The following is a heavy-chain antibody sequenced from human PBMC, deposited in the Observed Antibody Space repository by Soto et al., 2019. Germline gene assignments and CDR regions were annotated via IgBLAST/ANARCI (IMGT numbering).Heavy chain of an antibody. Sequence: GSLRLSCAASGFTFSSYSMNWVRQAPGKGLEWVSSISSSSSYIYYADSVKGRFTISRDNAKNSLYLQMNSLRAEDTAVYYCARGSTVNTDYYYYGMDVWGQGTTVTVSS. D-gene: IGHD4-17*01. CDR2: ISSSSSYI. CDR3: ARGSTVNTDYYYYGMDV. V-gene: IGHV3-21*01. J-gene: IGHJ6*02. CDR1: GFTFSSYS.